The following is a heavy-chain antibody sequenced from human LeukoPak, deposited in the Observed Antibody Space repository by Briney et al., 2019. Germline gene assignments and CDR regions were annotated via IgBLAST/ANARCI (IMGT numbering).Heavy chain of an antibody. CDR3: ARQGSPLVGYDSSGYYYALTFDY. CDR1: GYSFTNHW. J-gene: IGHJ4*02. D-gene: IGHD3-22*01. V-gene: IGHV5-51*01. Sequence: GESLKISCKASGYSFTNHWIGWVRQKPGKGLEWMGIIYPGDSDTGYSPSIQGQVTISADKSISTAYLQWRSLKASDTAMYYCARQGSPLVGYDSSGYYYALTFDYWGQGTLVTVSS. CDR2: IYPGDSDT.